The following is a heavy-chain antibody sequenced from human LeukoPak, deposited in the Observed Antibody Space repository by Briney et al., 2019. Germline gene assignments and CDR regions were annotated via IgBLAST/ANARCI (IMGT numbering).Heavy chain of an antibody. CDR3: ARPHIVGASLAFDI. CDR1: GFTFSSYG. V-gene: IGHV3-33*05. CDR2: ISYDGSNK. J-gene: IGHJ3*02. D-gene: IGHD1-26*01. Sequence: GGSLRLSCAASGFTFSSYGMHWVRQAPGKGLEWVAVISYDGSNKYYADSVKGRFTISRDNSKNTLYLQMNSLRAEDTAVYYCARPHIVGASLAFDIWGQGTMVTVSS.